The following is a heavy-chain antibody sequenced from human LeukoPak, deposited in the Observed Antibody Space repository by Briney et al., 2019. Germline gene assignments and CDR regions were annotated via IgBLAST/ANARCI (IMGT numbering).Heavy chain of an antibody. Sequence: ASVKDSCKASGYTFSGYYLRWVRQVTGQGPEWVGRINPNSGGADYAQKFQRRVTLTRDTSISTTYMDLNSLTSDDTAVYYCARAGPVAGYDYWGQGTLVTVSS. V-gene: IGHV1-2*06. D-gene: IGHD6-19*01. J-gene: IGHJ4*02. CDR3: ARAGPVAGYDY. CDR1: GYTFSGYY. CDR2: INPNSGGA.